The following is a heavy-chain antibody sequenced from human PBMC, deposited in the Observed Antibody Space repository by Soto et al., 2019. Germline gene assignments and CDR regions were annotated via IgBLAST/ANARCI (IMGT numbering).Heavy chain of an antibody. J-gene: IGHJ4*02. D-gene: IGHD3-3*01. Sequence: SEPLSHTCTVSGGSISSYDGSWIRQPPGKGLEWIGYIYYSGSTNYNPSLKSRVTISVDTSKNQFSLKLSSVTAADTAVYYCARHASDFPDLDYWGQGTLVTVSS. CDR1: GGSISSYD. V-gene: IGHV4-59*08. CDR2: IYYSGST. CDR3: ARHASDFPDLDY.